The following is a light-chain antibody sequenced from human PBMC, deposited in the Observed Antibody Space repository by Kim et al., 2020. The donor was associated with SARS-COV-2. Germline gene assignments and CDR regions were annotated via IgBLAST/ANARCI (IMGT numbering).Light chain of an antibody. Sequence: QSVLTQPPSVSAAPGQKVTISCSGSNSNIGKNYVSWYQQLPGTAPKLLIYDNDKRHSGIPDRFSGSKSGTSATLDITGLQTGDEADYYCATWDNSLNGLVFGGGTQLTV. J-gene: IGLJ2*01. CDR1: NSNIGKNY. V-gene: IGLV1-51*01. CDR2: DND. CDR3: ATWDNSLNGLV.